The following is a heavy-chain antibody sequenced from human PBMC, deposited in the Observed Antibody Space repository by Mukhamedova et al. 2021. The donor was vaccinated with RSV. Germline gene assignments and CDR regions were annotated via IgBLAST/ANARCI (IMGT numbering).Heavy chain of an antibody. J-gene: IGHJ4*02. D-gene: IGHD3-10*01. CDR2: ISGADGNT. V-gene: IGHV1-3*01. Sequence: ISGADGNTKSSQKFQGRVTITRDTSATTVFMELNSLRSEDTALYFCVRSANSGNYYYFDYWGQGTLITVSS. CDR3: VRSANSGNYYYFDY.